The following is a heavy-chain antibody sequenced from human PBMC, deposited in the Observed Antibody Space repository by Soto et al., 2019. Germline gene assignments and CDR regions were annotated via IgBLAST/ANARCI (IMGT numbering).Heavy chain of an antibody. Sequence: QVQLQESGPGLVRPSQTLSLTCTVSGGSISSDHYHWTWIRQTPGKGLEWMGYIHYGGSVYYNPPLQSRVTMSVDTSKNLFSLKLSSVTAADTAVYFCVREADGGDRDYYGLDVWGQGTTVTVSS. D-gene: IGHD5-18*01. J-gene: IGHJ6*02. CDR1: GGSISSDHYH. CDR3: VREADGGDRDYYGLDV. CDR2: IHYGGSV. V-gene: IGHV4-30-4*01.